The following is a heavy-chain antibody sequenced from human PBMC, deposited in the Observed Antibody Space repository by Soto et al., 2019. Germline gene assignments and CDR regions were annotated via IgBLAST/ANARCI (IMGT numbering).Heavy chain of an antibody. D-gene: IGHD2-15*01. CDR1: GFTFSSYG. CDR3: AKDGYCSGGSCYSPHYYYGMDV. Sequence: RGSLRLSCAASGFTFSSYGMHWVRQAPGKGLEWVAVISYDGSNKYYADSVRGRFTISRDNSKNTLYLQMNSLRAEDTAVYYCAKDGYCSGGSCYSPHYYYGMDVWGQGTTVTVSS. V-gene: IGHV3-30*18. CDR2: ISYDGSNK. J-gene: IGHJ6*02.